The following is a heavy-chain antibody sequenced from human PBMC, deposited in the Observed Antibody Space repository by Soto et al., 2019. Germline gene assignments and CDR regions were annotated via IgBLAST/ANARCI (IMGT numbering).Heavy chain of an antibody. CDR1: GGTLNNYE. CDR3: VSGCVSIDCDAGIDI. V-gene: IGHV1-69*12. Sequence: QVQLVQSGAEVKKPGSSVTVSCKASGGTLNNYEISWVRQAPGQGLEWVGGVSPLDGEAAYAQKFQGRVTITADESTNTVYIEVSSLRSEDTAVYYCVSGCVSIDCDAGIDIWGQGTMVTVSS. D-gene: IGHD6-13*01. J-gene: IGHJ3*02. CDR2: VSPLDGEA.